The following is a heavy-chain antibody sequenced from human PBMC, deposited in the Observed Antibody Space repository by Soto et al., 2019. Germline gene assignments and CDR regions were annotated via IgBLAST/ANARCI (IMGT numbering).Heavy chain of an antibody. D-gene: IGHD6-13*01. CDR1: GFTFSSYA. CDR3: ARALLIAAAPPSY. J-gene: IGHJ4*02. Sequence: GGSLRLSCAASGFTFSSYAMHWVRQAPGKGLEYVSAISSNGGSTYYANSVKGRFTISRDNSKNTLYLQMGSLRAEDMAVYYCARALLIAAAPPSYWGQGTLVTVSS. CDR2: ISSNGGST. V-gene: IGHV3-64*01.